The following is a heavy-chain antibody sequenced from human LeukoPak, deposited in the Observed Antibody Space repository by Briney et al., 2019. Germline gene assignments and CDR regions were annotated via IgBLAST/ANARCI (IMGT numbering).Heavy chain of an antibody. Sequence: PGGSLRLSCAASGFTFSSYSMNWVRQAPGKGLEWVSSISSSSSYIYYADSVKGRFTISRDNAKNSLYLQMNSLRAEDTAVYYCARLTWIQPWSPGRPAFDIWGQGTMVTVSS. CDR1: GFTFSSYS. CDR3: ARLTWIQPWSPGRPAFDI. V-gene: IGHV3-21*01. CDR2: ISSSSSYI. D-gene: IGHD5-18*01. J-gene: IGHJ3*02.